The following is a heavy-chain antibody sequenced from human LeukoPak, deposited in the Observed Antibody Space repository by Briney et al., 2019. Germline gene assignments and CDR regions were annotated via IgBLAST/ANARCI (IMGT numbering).Heavy chain of an antibody. CDR3: ARGGLETYYYDSSGQDFDY. J-gene: IGHJ4*02. D-gene: IGHD3-22*01. CDR1: GGSISSYY. V-gene: IGHV4-59*12. Sequence: SETLSLTCTVSGGSISSYYWSWIRQPPGKGLEWIGYIYYSGSTNYNPSLKSRVTISVDTSKNQFSLKLSSVTAADTAVYYCARGGLETYYYDSSGQDFDYWGQGTLVTVSS. CDR2: IYYSGST.